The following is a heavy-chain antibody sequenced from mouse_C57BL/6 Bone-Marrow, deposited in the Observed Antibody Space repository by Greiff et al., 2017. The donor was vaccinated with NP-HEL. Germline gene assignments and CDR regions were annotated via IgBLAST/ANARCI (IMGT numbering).Heavy chain of an antibody. V-gene: IGHV1-61*01. CDR2: IFPSDGDT. Sequence: QVQLQQSGVELVRPGSSVKLSCKTSGYTFTTYWLDWLRQRPGQGLEWIGNIFPSDGDTHYNQKFKDKATLTVDKSSSTAYIQLTSLPSDDSAVYYCARYGIYLSLVDYWGQGTTLTFSS. CDR3: ARYGIYLSLVDY. J-gene: IGHJ2*01. D-gene: IGHD2-1*01. CDR1: GYTFTTYW.